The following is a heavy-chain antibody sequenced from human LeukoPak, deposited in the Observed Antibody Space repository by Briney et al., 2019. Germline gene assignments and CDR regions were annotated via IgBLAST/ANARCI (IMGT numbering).Heavy chain of an antibody. D-gene: IGHD3-10*01. CDR2: ISSSSSYI. J-gene: IGHJ6*03. CDR1: GFTFSSYT. V-gene: IGHV3-21*01. CDR3: ARDGDTVLTRGYYYYLDV. Sequence: GGSLRLSCAASGFTFSSYTMNWVRQAPGKGLEWVSSISSSSSYIYYVDSVKGRFTISRDNAKKSLYLQMNSLRAEDTALYYCARDGDTVLTRGYYYYLDVWGKGTTVTVSS.